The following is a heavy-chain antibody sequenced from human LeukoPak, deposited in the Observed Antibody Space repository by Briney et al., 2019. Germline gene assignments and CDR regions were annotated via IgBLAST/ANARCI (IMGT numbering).Heavy chain of an antibody. D-gene: IGHD1-26*01. CDR2: INPSGGST. CDR1: GYTFASYY. J-gene: IGHJ4*02. Sequence: GASVKVSCKASGYTFASYYMHWVRQAPGQGLEWMGIINPSGGSTSYAQKFQGRVTMTRDTSTSTVYMELSSLRSEDTAVYYCARVREGDYFDYWGQGTLVTVSS. V-gene: IGHV1-46*01. CDR3: ARVREGDYFDY.